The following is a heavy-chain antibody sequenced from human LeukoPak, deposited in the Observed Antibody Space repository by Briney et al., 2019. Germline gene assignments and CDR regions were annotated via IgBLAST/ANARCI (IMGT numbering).Heavy chain of an antibody. CDR2: ISSSGSYI. CDR3: AREAPGSYYSPLDY. D-gene: IGHD3-10*01. J-gene: IGHJ4*02. Sequence: PGGSLRLSCAASGFTFSSYNINWVRQAPGKGLEWVSSISSSGSYIYYADSVKGRFTISRDNAKNSVYLQLNSLRAEDTAVYYCAREAPGSYYSPLDYWGQGTLVTVSS. CDR1: GFTFSSYN. V-gene: IGHV3-21*06.